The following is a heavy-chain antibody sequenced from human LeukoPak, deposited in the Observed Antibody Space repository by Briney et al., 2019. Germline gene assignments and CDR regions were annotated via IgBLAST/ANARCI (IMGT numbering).Heavy chain of an antibody. V-gene: IGHV3-7*01. Sequence: PGGSLRLSCAASGFTFSSYAMHWVRQAPGKGLEWVANIKQDGSEKYYVDSVKGRFTISRDNAKNSLYLQMNSLRAEDTAVYYCARDGGTFVCSSTSCYTRGTFDYWGRGTLVTVSS. J-gene: IGHJ4*02. D-gene: IGHD2-2*02. CDR2: IKQDGSEK. CDR3: ARDGGTFVCSSTSCYTRGTFDY. CDR1: GFTFSSYA.